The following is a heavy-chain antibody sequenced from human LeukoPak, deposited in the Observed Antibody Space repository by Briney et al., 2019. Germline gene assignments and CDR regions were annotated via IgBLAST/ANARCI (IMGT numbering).Heavy chain of an antibody. D-gene: IGHD1-26*01. V-gene: IGHV4-4*07. CDR3: ARGGSGATGWFDP. CDR1: GDSISNYY. J-gene: IGHJ5*02. Sequence: SETLSLTCTVSGDSISNYYWSWIRQPAGKGLEWIGRFYTSESTDYNPSLKSRVTMSVDTSKNQFSLKLISVTAADTAVYYCARGGSGATGWFDPWGRGTLVTVSS. CDR2: FYTSEST.